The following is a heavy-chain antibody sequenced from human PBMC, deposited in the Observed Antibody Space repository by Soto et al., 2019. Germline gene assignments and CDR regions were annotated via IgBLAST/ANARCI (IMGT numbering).Heavy chain of an antibody. Sequence: PSETLSLTCAVSGASFSQTNWWSWVCQPPGQGLEWIGEVHHSGSTHYNPPLKSRVTISIDKSKNQFSLKLRSVTAADTAVYFCVRTGTIQPFDQWGQGTLVTVSS. CDR3: VRTGTIQPFDQ. CDR1: GASFSQTNW. J-gene: IGHJ4*02. V-gene: IGHV4-4*02. D-gene: IGHD1-1*01. CDR2: VHHSGST.